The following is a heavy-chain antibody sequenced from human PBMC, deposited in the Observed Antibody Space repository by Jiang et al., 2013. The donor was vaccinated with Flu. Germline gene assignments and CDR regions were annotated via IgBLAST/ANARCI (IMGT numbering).Heavy chain of an antibody. J-gene: IGHJ5*02. CDR1: GFTFSNYA. V-gene: IGHV3-23*01. D-gene: IGHD6-6*01. Sequence: EVQLLESGGGLVQPGGSLRLSCAASGFTFSNYAMSWVRQAPGKGLEWVSTISGSGDSTHYADSVKGRFTISRDNSKNTLYLQMNSLRAEDTAVYYCARETIEARYCFDHWGQGTLVTVSS. CDR2: ISGSGDST. CDR3: ARETIEARYCFDH.